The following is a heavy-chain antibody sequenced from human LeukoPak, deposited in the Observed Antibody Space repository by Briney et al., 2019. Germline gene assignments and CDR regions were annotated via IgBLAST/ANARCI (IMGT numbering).Heavy chain of an antibody. V-gene: IGHV3-15*01. CDR3: TVLAAAGTR. Sequence: PGRSLRLSYAASGFTLSNAWMSSVRQAAGKGLEGVGFIKSKNDGETTDYAASVKGRFNISRDDSKNTLYLQMNSLKTEDTAVYYCTVLAAAGTRWGQGTLVTVSS. J-gene: IGHJ4*02. CDR2: IKSKNDGETT. CDR1: GFTLSNAW. D-gene: IGHD6-13*01.